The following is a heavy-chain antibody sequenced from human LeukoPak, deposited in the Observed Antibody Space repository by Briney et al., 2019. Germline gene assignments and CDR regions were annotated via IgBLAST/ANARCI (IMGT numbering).Heavy chain of an antibody. Sequence: GGSLRLSFAASGFTFSNAWMSWFARAPGKGLEWVGRIKTKTDGGTTDYAAPVKGRFTISRDDSKNTLYLQMNSLKTEDTAVYYCTTDPSGYSGYDPPDHWGQGTLVTVSS. CDR3: TTDPSGYSGYDPPDH. CDR1: GFTFSNAW. CDR2: IKTKTDGGTT. J-gene: IGHJ5*02. V-gene: IGHV3-15*01. D-gene: IGHD5-12*01.